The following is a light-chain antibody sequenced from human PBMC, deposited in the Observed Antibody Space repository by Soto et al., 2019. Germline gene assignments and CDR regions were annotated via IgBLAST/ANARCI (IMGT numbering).Light chain of an antibody. J-gene: IGKJ4*01. CDR3: QQFSSYPLT. V-gene: IGKV3-20*01. CDR1: QSVSNNY. CDR2: GAS. Sequence: EIVLTQSPGTLSLSPGERATLYCRASQSVSNNYLAWYQQKPGQAPRLLIYGASNRATGIPDRFSGSGSGTDFTLTISRLEPEDFAVYYCQQFSSYPLTFGGGTKVDI.